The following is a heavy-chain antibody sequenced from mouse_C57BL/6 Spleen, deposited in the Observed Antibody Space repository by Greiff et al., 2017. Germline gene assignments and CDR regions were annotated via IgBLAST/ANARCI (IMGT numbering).Heavy chain of an antibody. Sequence: QVQLQQPGAELVKPGASVKLSCKASGYTFTSYWMHWVKQRPGQGLEWIGMIHPNSGSTNYNEKFKSKATLTVDKSSSTAYMQLSSLTSEDAAVYYCARRGLTYFDYWGQGTTLTVSS. CDR1: GYTFTSYW. V-gene: IGHV1-64*01. CDR2: IHPNSGST. D-gene: IGHD3-3*01. J-gene: IGHJ2*01. CDR3: ARRGLTYFDY.